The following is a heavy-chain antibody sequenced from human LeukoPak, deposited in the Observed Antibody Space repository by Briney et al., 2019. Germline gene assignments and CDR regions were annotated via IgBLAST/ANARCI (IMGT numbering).Heavy chain of an antibody. D-gene: IGHD2-21*02. CDR1: GYTFTSYD. CDR2: MNPNSGNT. V-gene: IGHV1-8*01. Sequence: ASVKVSCKASGYTFTSYDINWVRQATGQGLEWMGWMNPNSGNTGYAQKFQGRVTMTRDTSISTAYMELSRLRSDDTAVYYCARVGDGGVTATTTIDYWGQGTLVTVSS. J-gene: IGHJ4*02. CDR3: ARVGDGGVTATTTIDY.